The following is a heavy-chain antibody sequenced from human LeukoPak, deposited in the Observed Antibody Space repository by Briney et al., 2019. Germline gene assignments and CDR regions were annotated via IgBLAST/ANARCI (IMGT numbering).Heavy chain of an antibody. V-gene: IGHV1-69*05. J-gene: IGHJ4*02. CDR2: IIPIFGTA. Sequence: GASVKVSCKPSGGTFSSYAISWVRQAPGQGLEWMGRIIPIFGTANYAQKFQGRVTITTDESTSTAYMELSSLRSEDTAVYYCARDKYSQTAAADNYWGQGTLVTVSS. D-gene: IGHD6-13*01. CDR1: GGTFSSYA. CDR3: ARDKYSQTAAADNY.